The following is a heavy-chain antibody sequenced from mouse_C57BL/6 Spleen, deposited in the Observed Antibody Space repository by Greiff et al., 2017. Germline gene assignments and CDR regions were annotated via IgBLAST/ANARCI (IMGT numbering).Heavy chain of an antibody. CDR3: ARDDYWFAY. CDR2: ISSGSSTI. D-gene: IGHD2-4*01. V-gene: IGHV5-17*01. Sequence: VQLKESGGGLVKPGGSLKLSCAASGFTFSDYGMHWVRQAPEKGLEWVAYISSGSSTIYYADTVKGRFTISRDNAKNTLFLQMTSLRSEDTAMYYCARDDYWFAYWGQGTLVTVSA. CDR1: GFTFSDYG. J-gene: IGHJ3*01.